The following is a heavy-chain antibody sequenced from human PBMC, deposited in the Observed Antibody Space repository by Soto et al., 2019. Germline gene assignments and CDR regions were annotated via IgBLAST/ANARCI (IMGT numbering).Heavy chain of an antibody. V-gene: IGHV4-34*01. D-gene: IGHD4-4*01. CDR1: GGSSSGYY. CDR3: ARHPSNFWFDP. J-gene: IGHJ5*02. Sequence: PSETLSLTCAVYGGSSSGYYWSWIRQPPGKGLEWIGEINHSGSTNYNPSLKSRVTISVDTSKNQFSLKLSSVTAADTAVYYCARHPSNFWFDPWRQGTLVTVPQ. CDR2: INHSGST.